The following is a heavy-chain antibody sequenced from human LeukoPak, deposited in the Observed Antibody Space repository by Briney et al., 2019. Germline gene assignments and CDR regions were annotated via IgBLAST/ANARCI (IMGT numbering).Heavy chain of an antibody. Sequence: PGGSLRLSCAASGFTVSSNYMSWVRQAPGKGLEWVSVIYSGGSTYYADSVKGRFTISRDNSENTLYLQMNSLRAEDTAVYYCASDNNGALDYWGQGTLVTVSS. CDR3: ASDNNGALDY. D-gene: IGHD4-17*01. CDR2: IYSGGST. CDR1: GFTVSSNY. V-gene: IGHV3-66*01. J-gene: IGHJ4*02.